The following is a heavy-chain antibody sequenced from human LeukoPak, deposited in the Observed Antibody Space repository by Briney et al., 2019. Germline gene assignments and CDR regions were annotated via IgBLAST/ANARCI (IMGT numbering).Heavy chain of an antibody. CDR2: IKQDGSEK. V-gene: IGHV3-7*01. Sequence: PGGSLRLSCAASGFTFSSYWMSWVRQAPGKGLEWVANIKQDGSEKYYVDSVKGRFTISRDNAKNSLYLQMNSLRAEDTAVYYCARAVVVTAILAPGYYYMDVWGKGTTVTISS. CDR3: ARAVVVTAILAPGYYYMDV. J-gene: IGHJ6*03. D-gene: IGHD2-21*02. CDR1: GFTFSSYW.